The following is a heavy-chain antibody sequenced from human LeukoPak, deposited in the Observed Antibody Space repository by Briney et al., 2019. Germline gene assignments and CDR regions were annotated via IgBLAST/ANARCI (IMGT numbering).Heavy chain of an antibody. CDR2: ISGSGGST. Sequence: GGSLRLSCAASGFTFSSYAMSWVRQAPGKGLEWVSAISGSGGSTYYADSVKGRFTISRDNAKNSLYLQMNSLRAEDTAVYYCAREGYDYFGYYYYGMDVWGKGTTVTVSS. J-gene: IGHJ6*04. V-gene: IGHV3-23*01. CDR1: GFTFSSYA. CDR3: AREGYDYFGYYYYGMDV. D-gene: IGHD5-12*01.